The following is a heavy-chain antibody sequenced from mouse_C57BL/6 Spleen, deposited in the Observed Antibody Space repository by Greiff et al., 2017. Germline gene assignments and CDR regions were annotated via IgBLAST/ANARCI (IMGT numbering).Heavy chain of an antibody. J-gene: IGHJ2*01. D-gene: IGHD2-4*01. Sequence: QVQLQQPGAELVMPGASVKLSCKASGYTFTSYWMHWVKQRPGQGLEWIGEIDPSDSYTNYNQKFKGKSTLTVDKSSSTAYMQLSSLTSEDSAVYYCARGYYDDYYFDYWGQGTTLTVSS. V-gene: IGHV1-69*01. CDR1: GYTFTSYW. CDR3: ARGYYDDYYFDY. CDR2: IDPSDSYT.